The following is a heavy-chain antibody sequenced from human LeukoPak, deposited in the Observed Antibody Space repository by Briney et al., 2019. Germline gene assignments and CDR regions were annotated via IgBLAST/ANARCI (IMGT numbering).Heavy chain of an antibody. CDR1: GYTFTSYD. CDR2: MNPNSGIT. Sequence: ASVKVSCKASGYTFTSYDINWVRQATGQGLEWMGWMNPNSGITGYAQKFQGRVTITRNTSISTAYMELRSLRSDDTAVYYCARAPFDSSGYPSDYWGQGTLVTVSS. D-gene: IGHD3-22*01. CDR3: ARAPFDSSGYPSDY. J-gene: IGHJ4*02. V-gene: IGHV1-8*03.